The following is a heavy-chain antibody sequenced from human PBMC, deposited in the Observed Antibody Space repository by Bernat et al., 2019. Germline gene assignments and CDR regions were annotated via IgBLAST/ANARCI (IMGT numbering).Heavy chain of an antibody. V-gene: IGHV1-69*12. CDR3: ARQATYYDFWSGTTTYYFDY. CDR2: IIPIFGTA. J-gene: IGHJ4*02. D-gene: IGHD3-3*01. CDR1: GGTFSSYA. Sequence: QVQLVQSGAEVKKPGSSVKVSCKASGGTFSSYAISWVRQAPGQGLVWMGGIIPIFGTANYAQKFQGRVTITADESTSTAYMELSSLRSEDTAVYYCARQATYYDFWSGTTTYYFDYWGQGTLVTVSS.